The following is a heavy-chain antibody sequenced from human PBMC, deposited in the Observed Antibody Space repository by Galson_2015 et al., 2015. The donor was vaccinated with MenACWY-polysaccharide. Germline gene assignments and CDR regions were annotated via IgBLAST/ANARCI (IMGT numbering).Heavy chain of an antibody. CDR3: VRDIPTTVTSSQWFDS. CDR1: GFTFSIYW. Sequence: SLRLSCAASGFTFSIYWMHWVRQAPGKGLVGVSRMNSDGGWIRYAVSVKGRFTMSRDNAKNTLYLQMNSLRAEDTAVYYCVRDIPTTVTSSQWFDSWGQGTLVTVSS. CDR2: MNSDGGWI. J-gene: IGHJ5*01. D-gene: IGHD4-17*01. V-gene: IGHV3-74*01.